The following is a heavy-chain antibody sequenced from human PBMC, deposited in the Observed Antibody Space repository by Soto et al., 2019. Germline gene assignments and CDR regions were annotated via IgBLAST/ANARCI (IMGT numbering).Heavy chain of an antibody. CDR2: INHSGST. CDR3: ARMVGGVIIQWFAP. J-gene: IGHJ5*02. V-gene: IGHV4-34*01. CDR1: GGSCSGYY. D-gene: IGHD3-10*01. Sequence: LETLSLTCAVYGGSCSGYYWSWIRQPPGKGLEWIGEINHSGSTNYNPSLKSRVTISVDTSKNQFSLKLSSVTAADTAVYYCARMVGGVIIQWFAPWGQGTLVTVSS.